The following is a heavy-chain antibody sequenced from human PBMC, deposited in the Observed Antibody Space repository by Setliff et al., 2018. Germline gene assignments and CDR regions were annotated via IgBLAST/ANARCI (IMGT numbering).Heavy chain of an antibody. V-gene: IGHV3-7*03. Sequence: GGSLRLSCAASGFTFSSYWMTWVRQAPGRGLEWVANIKQDGSEKYYVDSVKGRFTISRDNAKNSLYLQMNSLRAEDTAVYYCARDRPPMVRGVIIGTTRYYYGMDVWGQGTTVTVSS. CDR2: IKQDGSEK. CDR1: GFTFSSYW. CDR3: ARDRPPMVRGVIIGTTRYYYGMDV. J-gene: IGHJ6*02. D-gene: IGHD3-10*01.